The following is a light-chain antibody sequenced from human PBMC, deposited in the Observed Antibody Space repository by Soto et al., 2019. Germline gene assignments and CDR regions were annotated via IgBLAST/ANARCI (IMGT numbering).Light chain of an antibody. V-gene: IGLV2-23*02. CDR1: SSDVGGYNY. Sequence: QSVLTQPPSASGSPGQSVTISCTGSSSDVGGYNYVSWYQQHPGKAPKLVIYEVSKRPSGVSNRFSGSKSGNTASLTISGLQAEDEADYYCCSYAGSSTFPYVFGTGTKVTVL. J-gene: IGLJ1*01. CDR2: EVS. CDR3: CSYAGSSTFPYV.